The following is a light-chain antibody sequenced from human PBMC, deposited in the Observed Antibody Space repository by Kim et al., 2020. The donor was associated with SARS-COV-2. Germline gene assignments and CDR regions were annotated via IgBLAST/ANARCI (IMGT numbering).Light chain of an antibody. CDR3: QVWDSSSDHGV. Sequence: SYELTQPPSVSVVPGKTARITCGGNNIGSKSVHWYQQKPGQAPVLVIYYDSDRPSGIPERFSGSNSGNTATLTISRVEAGDEADYYCQVWDSSSDHGVFGTGTKVTVL. V-gene: IGLV3-21*04. CDR1: NIGSKS. J-gene: IGLJ1*01. CDR2: YDS.